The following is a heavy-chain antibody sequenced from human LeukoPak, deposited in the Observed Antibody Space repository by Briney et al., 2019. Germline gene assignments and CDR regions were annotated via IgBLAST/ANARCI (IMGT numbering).Heavy chain of an antibody. D-gene: IGHD6-13*01. CDR1: GYTFTSYY. J-gene: IGHJ4*02. CDR3: ARDRGEQQLVRFYFDY. V-gene: IGHV1-46*01. Sequence: ASVKASCKASGYTFTSYYIHCVRQAPGQGLEWMGIINPSGGTTSYAQNFQGRVTMTRDTSTSTVYMELGSLRSEDTAMYYCARDRGEQQLVRFYFDYWGQGTLVTVSS. CDR2: INPSGGTT.